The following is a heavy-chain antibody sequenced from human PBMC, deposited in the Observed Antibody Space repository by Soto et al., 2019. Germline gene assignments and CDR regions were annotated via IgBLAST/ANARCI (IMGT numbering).Heavy chain of an antibody. Sequence: PGGSLRLSCGGSGLSFDDYTMHWVRQAPGKGPEWVASLSWNSGFSGYADSVKGRFTISRDNAQSSVHLQMNNLRTEDTALYYCAKGRGTIVVTDAYDIWGQGTMVTVSS. CDR2: LSWNSGFS. CDR3: AKGRGTIVVTDAYDI. CDR1: GLSFDDYT. J-gene: IGHJ3*02. V-gene: IGHV3-9*01. D-gene: IGHD3-22*01.